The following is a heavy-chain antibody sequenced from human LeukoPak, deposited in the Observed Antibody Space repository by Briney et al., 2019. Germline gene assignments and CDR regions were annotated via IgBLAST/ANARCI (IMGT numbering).Heavy chain of an antibody. Sequence: GGSLRLSRAASGFTFSNYGMHWVRQAPRKGLEWVAFIRYDGSNKYYADSVKGRFTISRDNSKNTLYLQMNSLRAEDTAVYYCAKDWGYSYGFFDYWGQGTLVTVSS. V-gene: IGHV3-30*02. D-gene: IGHD5-18*01. CDR2: IRYDGSNK. CDR1: GFTFSNYG. CDR3: AKDWGYSYGFFDY. J-gene: IGHJ4*02.